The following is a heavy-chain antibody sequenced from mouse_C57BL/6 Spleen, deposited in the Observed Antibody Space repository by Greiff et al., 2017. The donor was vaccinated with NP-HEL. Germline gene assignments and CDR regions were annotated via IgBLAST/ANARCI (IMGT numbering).Heavy chain of an antibody. CDR1: GYTFTSYW. CDR3: ARWSFYYAMDY. Sequence: QVQLQQSGAELVKPGASVKMSCKASGYTFTSYWITWVKQRPGQGLEWIGDIYPGSGSTNYNEKFKSKATLTVDTSSSTAYMQLSSLTSEDSAVYYCARWSFYYAMDYWGQGTSVTVSS. J-gene: IGHJ4*01. CDR2: IYPGSGST. V-gene: IGHV1-55*01.